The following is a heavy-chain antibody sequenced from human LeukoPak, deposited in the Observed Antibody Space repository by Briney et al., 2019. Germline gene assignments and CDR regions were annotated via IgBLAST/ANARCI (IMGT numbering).Heavy chain of an antibody. J-gene: IGHJ4*02. D-gene: IGHD3-3*01. Sequence: SETLSLTCIVSGGSTSGGNYYWGWIRRPPGKGLEWIGGISSTGNTYYNPSLKSRITISIDTSKNHFSLKLSSVTAADTAVYYCARLGAGPTYYDFWSGYSSFYFDYWGQGTLVTVSS. CDR3: ARLGAGPTYYDFWSGYSSFYFDY. CDR2: ISSTGNT. V-gene: IGHV4-39*02. CDR1: GGSTSGGNYY.